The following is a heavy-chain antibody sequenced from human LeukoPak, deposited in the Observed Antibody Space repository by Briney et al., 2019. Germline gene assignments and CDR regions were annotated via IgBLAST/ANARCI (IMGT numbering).Heavy chain of an antibody. Sequence: PGGSLRLSCAASGFTFSSYWIHWVRQAPGKGLVWVSRINTESTSTSYADSVKGRFTISRDNAKNSLYLQMNSLRAEDTAVYYCARAGRKSRGVDIVRKKETGYYYYMDVWGKGTTVTVSS. D-gene: IGHD2-15*01. J-gene: IGHJ6*03. CDR3: ARAGRKSRGVDIVRKKETGYYYYMDV. CDR1: GFTFSSYW. CDR2: INTESTST. V-gene: IGHV3-74*01.